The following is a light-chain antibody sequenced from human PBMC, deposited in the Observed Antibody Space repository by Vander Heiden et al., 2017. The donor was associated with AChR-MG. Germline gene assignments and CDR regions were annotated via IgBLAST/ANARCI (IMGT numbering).Light chain of an antibody. CDR3: QQTVSTPIT. CDR1: QTISRY. Sequence: DIQMTQSPSSLSASVGDRVTITCRANQTISRYLNWYQQKPGKAPNLVIYAASSLQSGVPSRFSGSGSGTDFTLTISSLQPEDFATYSCQQTVSTPITFGQGTRLEIK. V-gene: IGKV1-39*01. CDR2: AAS. J-gene: IGKJ5*01.